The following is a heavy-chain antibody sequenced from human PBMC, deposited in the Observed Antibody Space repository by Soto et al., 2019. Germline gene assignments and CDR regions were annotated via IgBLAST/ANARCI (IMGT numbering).Heavy chain of an antibody. D-gene: IGHD3-10*01. J-gene: IGHJ5*02. Sequence: EVQLLESGGGLVQPGGSLRLSCAASGFTFSSYAMSWVRQAPGKGLEWVSAISGSGGSTYYADSVKGRFTISRDNSKNTLYLQMNSLRAEDRAVYYCARRPASQRGLLLTLWFDPWGQGTLVTVSS. V-gene: IGHV3-23*01. CDR3: ARRPASQRGLLLTLWFDP. CDR2: ISGSGGST. CDR1: GFTFSSYA.